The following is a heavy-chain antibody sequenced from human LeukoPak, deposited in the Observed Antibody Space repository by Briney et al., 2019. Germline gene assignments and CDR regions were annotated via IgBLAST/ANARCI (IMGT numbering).Heavy chain of an antibody. D-gene: IGHD1-26*01. CDR3: ERDANGSLDL. CDR2: TQYRSKWNS. CDR1: GDSVSSNSVS. J-gene: IGHJ5*02. V-gene: IGHV6-1*01. Sequence: SQTLSLTCAISGDSVSSNSVSWNWVRQSPSRGLEWLGRTQYRSKWNSDYAVSVKGRITINADTSKNQFSLQLDSVTPEDTAVFYCERDANGSLDLGGKGPLVTVSS.